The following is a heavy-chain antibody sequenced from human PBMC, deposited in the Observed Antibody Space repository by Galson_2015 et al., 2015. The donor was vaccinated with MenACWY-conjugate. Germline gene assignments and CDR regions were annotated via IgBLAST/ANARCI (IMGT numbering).Heavy chain of an antibody. CDR3: VRVPSDYATWFDP. CDR2: IYFTGNT. V-gene: IGHV4-59*01. Sequence: SETLSLTCTVSGASFRSYYWNWIRQPPGKGLEWIGNIYFTGNTNYNPSLKSRVTMSIDTSMNQFSLKVSSVTAADTAVYYCVRVPSDYATWFDPWGQGTRVTVSS. D-gene: IGHD4-17*01. J-gene: IGHJ5*02. CDR1: GASFRSYY.